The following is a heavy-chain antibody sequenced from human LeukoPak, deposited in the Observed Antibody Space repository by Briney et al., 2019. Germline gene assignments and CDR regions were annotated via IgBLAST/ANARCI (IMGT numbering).Heavy chain of an antibody. CDR3: ATVETTARYAFDI. D-gene: IGHD4-17*01. Sequence: SETLSLTCAVYGGSFSGYYWSWIRQPPGKGLEWIGEINHSGSTNYNPSLKSRVTISLDTSKNQLSLKLSSVTTADTAVYYCATVETTARYAFDIWGQGTMVIVSS. CDR2: INHSGST. CDR1: GGSFSGYY. V-gene: IGHV4-34*01. J-gene: IGHJ3*02.